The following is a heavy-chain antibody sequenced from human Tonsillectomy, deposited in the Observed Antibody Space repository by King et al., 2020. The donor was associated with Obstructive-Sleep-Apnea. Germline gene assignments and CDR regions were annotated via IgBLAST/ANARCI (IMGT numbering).Heavy chain of an antibody. CDR3: ARDRGNGLDV. V-gene: IGHV3-74*03. J-gene: IGHJ6*02. CDR1: GFTFNAYW. D-gene: IGHD1-1*01. CDR2: INGDMSKT. Sequence: VQLVESGGGLVQPGGSLRLSCAASGFTFNAYWMHWVRQAPGKGLVWVSHINGDMSKTKHADSVEGRFTISRDNAKNTLHLQMNSLRAEDTAVYYCARDRGNGLDVWGQGTAVTV.